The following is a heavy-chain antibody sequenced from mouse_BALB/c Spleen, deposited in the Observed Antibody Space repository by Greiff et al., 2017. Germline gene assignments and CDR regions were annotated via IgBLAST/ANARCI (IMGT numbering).Heavy chain of an antibody. CDR1: GYTFTSYY. CDR3: ANDGYYENAMDY. J-gene: IGHJ4*01. Sequence: QVHVKQSGPELVKPGASVRISCKASGYTFTSYYIHWVKQRPGQGLEWIGWIYPGNVNTKYNEKFKGKATLTADKSSSTAYMQLSSLTSEDSAVYFCANDGYYENAMDYWGQGTSVTVSS. D-gene: IGHD2-3*01. V-gene: IGHV1S56*01. CDR2: IYPGNVNT.